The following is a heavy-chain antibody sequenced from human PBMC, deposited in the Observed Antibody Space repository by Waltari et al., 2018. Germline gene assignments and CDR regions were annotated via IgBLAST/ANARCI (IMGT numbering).Heavy chain of an antibody. J-gene: IGHJ4*02. CDR2: INPNSGGT. V-gene: IGHV1-2*02. CDR1: GYTFTGSY. Sequence: QVQLVQSGAEVKKPGASVKVSCKASGYTFTGSYMHWVRQAPGQEPEWLGWINPNSGGTNYAQMFQGRVTMTRDTSISTAYMELSRLRSDDTAVYYCAREYNGNYDEGFDYWGQGTLVTVSS. D-gene: IGHD1-7*01. CDR3: AREYNGNYDEGFDY.